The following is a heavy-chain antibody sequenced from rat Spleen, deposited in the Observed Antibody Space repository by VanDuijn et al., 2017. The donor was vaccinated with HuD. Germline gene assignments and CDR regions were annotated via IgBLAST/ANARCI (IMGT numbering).Heavy chain of an antibody. CDR2: ISYYGSST. CDR1: GFTFNDYD. V-gene: IGHV5-7*01. Sequence: EVQLVESGGDLVQPGRSLKLSCAASGFTFNDYDMAWVRQAPKKGLACVATISYYGSSTYYRDSVKGRFTISRDNAKSTLYLQMDSLRSEDTATYYCARHRRYLWDYYVMDAWGQGASVTVSS. D-gene: IGHD1-5*01. J-gene: IGHJ4*01. CDR3: ARHRRYLWDYYVMDA.